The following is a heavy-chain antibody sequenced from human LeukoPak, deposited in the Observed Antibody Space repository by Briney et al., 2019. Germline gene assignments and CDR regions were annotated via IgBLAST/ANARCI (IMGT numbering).Heavy chain of an antibody. CDR1: GGSFSGYY. J-gene: IGHJ4*02. V-gene: IGHV4-34*01. CDR3: ARAPYYDSSWSYISNRRRFDY. Sequence: PSETLSLTCAVYGGSFSGYYWSWIRQPPGKGLEWIGEINHSGSTNYNPSLKSRVTISVDTSKNQFSLKLSSVTAADTAVYYCARAPYYDSSWSYISNRRRFDYWGQGTLVTVSS. D-gene: IGHD3-22*01. CDR2: INHSGST.